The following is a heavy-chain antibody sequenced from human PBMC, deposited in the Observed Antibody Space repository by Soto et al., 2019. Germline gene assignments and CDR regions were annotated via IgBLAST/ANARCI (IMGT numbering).Heavy chain of an antibody. CDR3: ARDSQYAFDI. CDR2: IGSSSSII. Sequence: EVQVVESGGGLVQPGGSLRLSCAASGFTFSSYSMNWVRQAPAKGLEWVSYIGSSSSIISYADSVKGRFTISRDNAKNSLYLQMNSPRAEDTAVYYCARDSQYAFDIWGQGTMVTVSS. J-gene: IGHJ3*02. CDR1: GFTFSSYS. V-gene: IGHV3-48*01.